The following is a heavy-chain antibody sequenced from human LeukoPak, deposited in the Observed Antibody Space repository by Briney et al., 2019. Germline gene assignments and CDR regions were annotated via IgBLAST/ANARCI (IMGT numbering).Heavy chain of an antibody. D-gene: IGHD1-26*01. Sequence: ASVKVSCKASGYTFSNYAMNWVRQAPGQGLQWMGWIDTNTGNPRYAQGFTGRFVFSLDTSDSTAYLQINSLKAEDTAVYYCARVPSGRELLSDDAFDIWGRGTMVTVSS. CDR3: ARVPSGRELLSDDAFDI. V-gene: IGHV7-4-1*02. CDR2: IDTNTGNP. J-gene: IGHJ3*02. CDR1: GYTFSNYA.